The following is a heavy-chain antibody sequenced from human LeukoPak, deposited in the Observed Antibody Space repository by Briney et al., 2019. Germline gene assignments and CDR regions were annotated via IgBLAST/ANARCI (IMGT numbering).Heavy chain of an antibody. Sequence: GGSLRLSCAASGFTFSDYYMSWIRQAPGKGLEWVSYISSSGSTIYYADSVKGRFTISRDDAKNSLYLQMNSLRAEDTAIYYCVRDHHWGFDSWGQGTQVTVSS. CDR1: GFTFSDYY. CDR3: VRDHHWGFDS. J-gene: IGHJ4*02. D-gene: IGHD7-27*01. CDR2: ISSSGSTI. V-gene: IGHV3-11*04.